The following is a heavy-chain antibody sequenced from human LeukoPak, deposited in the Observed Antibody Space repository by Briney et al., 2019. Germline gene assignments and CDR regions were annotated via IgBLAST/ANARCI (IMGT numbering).Heavy chain of an antibody. CDR2: IYYSGST. Sequence: SGTLSLTCTVSGGSISSSSYYWGWIRQPPGKGLEWIGSIYYSGSTYYNPSLKSRVTISVDTSKNQFSLKLSSVPAADTAVYYCARQPSNPYYDSSGYDPGDYWGQGTLVTVSS. CDR3: ARQPSNPYYDSSGYDPGDY. CDR1: GGSISSSSYY. D-gene: IGHD3-22*01. V-gene: IGHV4-39*01. J-gene: IGHJ4*02.